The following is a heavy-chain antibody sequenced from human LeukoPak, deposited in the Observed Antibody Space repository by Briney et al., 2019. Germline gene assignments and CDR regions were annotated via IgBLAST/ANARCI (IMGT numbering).Heavy chain of an antibody. J-gene: IGHJ3*02. CDR1: GGTFSSYA. CDR3: ASRYSGSYSDAFDI. Sequence: GASVKASCKASGGTFSSYAISWVRQAPGQGLEWMGGIIPIFGTANYAQKFQGRVTITADESTSTAYMELSSLRSEDTAVYYCASRYSGSYSDAFDIWGQGTMVTVSS. CDR2: IIPIFGTA. D-gene: IGHD1-26*01. V-gene: IGHV1-69*13.